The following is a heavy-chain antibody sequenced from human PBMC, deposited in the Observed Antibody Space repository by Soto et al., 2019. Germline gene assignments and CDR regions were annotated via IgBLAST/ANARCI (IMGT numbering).Heavy chain of an antibody. CDR2: ITSSGGGT. Sequence: GCLILSSVASVFTFRAYVMSWVRQAPGKGLEWVSSITSSGGGTYYADSMKGRFTVSRDNSKNTVYLQINSLRDEDTAVYYCAKLTAAWGQGTLVTVSS. CDR1: VFTFRAYV. D-gene: IGHD6-13*01. CDR3: AKLTAA. J-gene: IGHJ4*02. V-gene: IGHV3-23*01.